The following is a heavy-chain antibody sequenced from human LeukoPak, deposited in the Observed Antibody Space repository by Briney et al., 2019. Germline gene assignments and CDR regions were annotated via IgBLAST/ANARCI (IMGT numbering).Heavy chain of an antibody. CDR3: ARGAVAGHYTWFDP. D-gene: IGHD6-19*01. CDR1: GYSFTSYW. Sequence: GESLKISCKGSGYSFTSYWIAWVRQMPEKGLEWMGIIYPGDSDTRYSPSFRGQVTISADKSITTAYLQWSSLKASDTAMYYCARGAVAGHYTWFDPWGQGTLLTVSS. CDR2: IYPGDSDT. J-gene: IGHJ5*02. V-gene: IGHV5-51*01.